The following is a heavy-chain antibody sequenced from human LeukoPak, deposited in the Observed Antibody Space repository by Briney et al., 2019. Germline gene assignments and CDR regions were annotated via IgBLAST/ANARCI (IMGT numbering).Heavy chain of an antibody. D-gene: IGHD3-9*01. CDR1: GFTFSSYA. CDR3: ANHDSNLGVY. CDR2: ISGSGGST. V-gene: IGHV3-23*01. J-gene: IGHJ4*02. Sequence: GGSLRLSCVASGFTFSSYAMRWVRQAPGKGLEWVSAISGSGGSTYYADSVKGRFTISRDNSKNTLYLQMNSLRAEDTAMYYCANHDSNLGVYWGQGTLITVSS.